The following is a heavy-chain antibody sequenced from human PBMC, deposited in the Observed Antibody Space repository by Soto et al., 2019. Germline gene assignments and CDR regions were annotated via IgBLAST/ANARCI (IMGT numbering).Heavy chain of an antibody. Sequence: QVQLVESGGGVVQPGRSLRLSCAASGFTFSSYAMHWVRQAPGKGLEWVAVISYDGSNKYYADSVKGRFTISIDNSKNTLYLQLNSLRAEDTAVYYCARAGCDGGSCYTLVGLRYGMDVWGQGTTVTVSS. CDR1: GFTFSSYA. CDR3: ARAGCDGGSCYTLVGLRYGMDV. D-gene: IGHD2-15*01. CDR2: ISYDGSNK. J-gene: IGHJ6*02. V-gene: IGHV3-30-3*01.